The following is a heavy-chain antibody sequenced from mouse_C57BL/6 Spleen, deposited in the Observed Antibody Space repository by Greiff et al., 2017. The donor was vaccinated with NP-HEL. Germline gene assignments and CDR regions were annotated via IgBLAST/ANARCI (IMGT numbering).Heavy chain of an antibody. V-gene: IGHV5-12*01. CDR3: ARLSYYEYDEGPDYAMYY. Sequence: EVKLVESGGGLVQPGGSLKLSCAASGFTFSDYYMYWVRQTPEKRLEWVAYISNGGGSTYYLDTVKGRFTISRDNAKNTLYLQMSRLKSEDTAMYYCARLSYYEYDEGPDYAMYYWGQGTSVTVSS. CDR2: ISNGGGST. D-gene: IGHD2-4*01. J-gene: IGHJ4*01. CDR1: GFTFSDYY.